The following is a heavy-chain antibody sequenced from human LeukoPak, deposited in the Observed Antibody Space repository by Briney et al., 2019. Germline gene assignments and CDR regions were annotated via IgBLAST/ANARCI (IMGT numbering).Heavy chain of an antibody. Sequence: GGSLRLSCAASGFTFSSYAMSWVRQAPGKGLEWVSAISGSGGSTYYADSVKGRFTISRDNSKNTLYLQMNTLRAEDTAIYYCARDTTYKLDNWGQGTLVTVSS. CDR1: GFTFSSYA. CDR2: ISGSGGST. D-gene: IGHD1-1*01. CDR3: ARDTTYKLDN. V-gene: IGHV3-23*01. J-gene: IGHJ4*02.